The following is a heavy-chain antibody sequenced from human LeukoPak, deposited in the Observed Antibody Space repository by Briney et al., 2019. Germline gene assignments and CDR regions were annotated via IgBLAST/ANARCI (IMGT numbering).Heavy chain of an antibody. CDR3: ARGWAAAGLDY. V-gene: IGHV4-61*05. Sequence: PSETLSLTCTVSGDSIISDDYYWAWIRQPPGKGLEWIGYLYYSGSTNYNPSLKSRVTISVDTSKNQFYLKLSSVTAADTAIYYCARGWAAAGLDYWGQGTLVTVSS. D-gene: IGHD6-13*01. J-gene: IGHJ4*02. CDR1: GDSIISDDYY. CDR2: LYYSGST.